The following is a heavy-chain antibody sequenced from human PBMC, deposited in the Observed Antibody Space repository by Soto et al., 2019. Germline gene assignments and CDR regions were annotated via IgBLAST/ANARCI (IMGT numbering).Heavy chain of an antibody. V-gene: IGHV1-3*01. J-gene: IGHJ5*02. CDR1: GYTFTSYA. D-gene: IGHD3-3*01. CDR3: ARDRRDDDFWSGYPFTPGDWFDP. CDR2: INAGNGNT. Sequence: GASVQVSCKASGYTFTSYAMHWVREAPGQRLEWMGWINAGNGNTKYPQKFQGRVTITRDTSASTAYMELSSLRSEDTAVYYCARDRRDDDFWSGYPFTPGDWFDPWGQGTLVTVSS.